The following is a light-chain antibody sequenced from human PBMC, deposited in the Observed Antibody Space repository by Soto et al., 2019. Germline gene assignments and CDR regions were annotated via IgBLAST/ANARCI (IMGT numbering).Light chain of an antibody. CDR2: DDT. J-gene: IGLJ1*01. V-gene: IGLV3-21*02. CDR1: NIRSKS. CDR3: QVWDGDGDPRYV. Sequence: SYELTQPPSVSVARGQVATITCGGNNIRSKSVHWYQQKPGQAPILVVYDDTDRPSGIPERFSGSNSGNTATLTISRVEAGDEADYYCQVWDGDGDPRYVFGTGTKLTVL.